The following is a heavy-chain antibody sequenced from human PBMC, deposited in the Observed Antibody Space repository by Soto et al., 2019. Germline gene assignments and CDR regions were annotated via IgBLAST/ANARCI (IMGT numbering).Heavy chain of an antibody. J-gene: IGHJ4*02. CDR2: ISQSGNVI. CDR3: LTKKDVLTGYLDY. D-gene: IGHD3-9*01. Sequence: PGGSLRLSCAASGFTFSDFQISWIRQAPGKGLEWISYISQSGNVIYYADSVKGRFTISRDDAKKSLYLEMNSLRAEDTAIYYCLTKKDVLTGYLDYWGQGTQVTVSS. CDR1: GFTFSDFQ. V-gene: IGHV3-11*01.